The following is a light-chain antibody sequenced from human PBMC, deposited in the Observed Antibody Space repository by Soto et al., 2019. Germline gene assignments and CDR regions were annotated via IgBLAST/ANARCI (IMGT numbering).Light chain of an antibody. Sequence: QSVLTQPPSASGSPGQSVTISCTGTSSDVGGYNYVSWYQQHPGKAPKLIIYEVSKRPSGVPDRFSGSKSGNTASLTVSGLQAEDEADYYCSSYAGSNNVFGTGTKLIVL. V-gene: IGLV2-8*01. CDR2: EVS. CDR3: SSYAGSNNV. J-gene: IGLJ1*01. CDR1: SSDVGGYNY.